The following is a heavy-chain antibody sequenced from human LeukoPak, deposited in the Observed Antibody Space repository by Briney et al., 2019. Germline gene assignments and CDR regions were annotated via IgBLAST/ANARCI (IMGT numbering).Heavy chain of an antibody. V-gene: IGHV3-7*03. CDR1: GFTFSAYW. J-gene: IGHJ4*02. CDR2: IKQDGSGK. D-gene: IGHD4-23*01. Sequence: GGSLRLSCAASGFTFSAYWMSWVRQAPGKGLEWVANIKQDGSGKYHVDSVKGRFTISRDNAKNSLYLQMNSLRAEDTAVYYCARKTVVGSYFDYWGQGTPVTVSS. CDR3: ARKTVVGSYFDY.